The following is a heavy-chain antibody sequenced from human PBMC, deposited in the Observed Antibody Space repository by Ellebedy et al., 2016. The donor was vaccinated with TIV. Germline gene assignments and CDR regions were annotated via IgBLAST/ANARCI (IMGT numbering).Heavy chain of an antibody. D-gene: IGHD3-9*01. Sequence: MPSETLSLTCAVSGGSISSSNWWSWVRQPPGKGLEWIGEIYHSGSTNYNPSLKSRVTISVDKSKNQFPLKLSSVTAADTAVYYCARGYDILTVAYYFDYWGQGTLVTVSS. CDR2: IYHSGST. CDR1: GGSISSSNW. J-gene: IGHJ4*02. V-gene: IGHV4-4*02. CDR3: ARGYDILTVAYYFDY.